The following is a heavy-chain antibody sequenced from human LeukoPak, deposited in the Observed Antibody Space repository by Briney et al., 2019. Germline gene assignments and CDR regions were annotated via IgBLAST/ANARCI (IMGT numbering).Heavy chain of an antibody. Sequence: ASVKVSCKASGYTFTDYYIHWVRQAPGQGLEWMAWINPNSGGSYYAQNFHDRITLTRDTSISTAYMELSRLRSDDTAIYYCARANALYCSSTSCLFDYWGQGTLVTVSS. V-gene: IGHV1-2*02. CDR1: GYTFTDYY. D-gene: IGHD2-2*01. J-gene: IGHJ4*02. CDR3: ARANALYCSSTSCLFDY. CDR2: INPNSGGS.